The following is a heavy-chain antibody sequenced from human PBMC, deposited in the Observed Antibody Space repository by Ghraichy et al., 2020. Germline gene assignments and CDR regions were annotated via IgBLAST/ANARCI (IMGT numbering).Heavy chain of an antibody. CDR2: ISSSSSTI. CDR3: ARKDYFNSGTYYIPFFDY. D-gene: IGHD3-10*01. CDR1: GFTFSTYN. J-gene: IGHJ4*02. V-gene: IGHV3-48*02. Sequence: GALNISCAASGFTFSTYNMNWVRQAPGKGLEWLSSISSSSSTISYADSVKGRFTISRDNAKNSLYLQMNNLRDEDTAVYYCARKDYFNSGTYYIPFFDYWGQGTLVTVSS.